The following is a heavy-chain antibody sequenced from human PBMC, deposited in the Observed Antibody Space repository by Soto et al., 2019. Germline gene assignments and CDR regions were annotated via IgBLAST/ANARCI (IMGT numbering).Heavy chain of an antibody. CDR1: GGTFSSYA. J-gene: IGHJ4*02. V-gene: IGHV1-69*06. CDR3: ARSPQSLRERRSYFDY. CDR2: IIPIFGTA. Sequence: GASVKVSCKASGGTFSSYAISWVRQAPGQGLEWMGGIIPIFGTANYAQKFQGRVTITADKSTSTAYMELSSLRSEDTAVYYCARSPQSLRERRSYFDYWGQGTLVTVSS.